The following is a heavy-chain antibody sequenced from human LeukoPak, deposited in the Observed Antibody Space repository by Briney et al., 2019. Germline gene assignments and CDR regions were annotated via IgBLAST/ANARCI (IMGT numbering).Heavy chain of an antibody. V-gene: IGHV3-7*03. CDR2: LNQDGREK. J-gene: IGHJ4*02. CDR3: ARRFESLNYLDN. D-gene: IGHD3-10*01. CDR1: GFSFSRHW. Sequence: GGCLRLAWAAAGFSFSRHWMRWVRQAPGKGGEWLANLNQDGREKYYLLSVKGRFTISIDNATNSLFLQLNSLRADDTAVYYCARRFESLNYLDNWGQGTLVTVSS.